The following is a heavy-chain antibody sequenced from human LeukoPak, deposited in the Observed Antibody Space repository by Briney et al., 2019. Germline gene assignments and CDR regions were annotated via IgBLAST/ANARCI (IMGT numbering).Heavy chain of an antibody. J-gene: IGHJ6*02. V-gene: IGHV1-18*01. CDR3: ARDIVVVVAATRPPYYYYGMDV. CDR2: ISAYNGNT. D-gene: IGHD2-15*01. Sequence: ASVKVSCKASGGTFSSYAISWVRQAPGQGLEWMGWISAYNGNTNYAQKLQGRVTMTTDTSTSTAYMELRSLRSDDTAVYYCARDIVVVVAATRPPYYYYGMDVWGQGTTVTVSS. CDR1: GGTFSSYA.